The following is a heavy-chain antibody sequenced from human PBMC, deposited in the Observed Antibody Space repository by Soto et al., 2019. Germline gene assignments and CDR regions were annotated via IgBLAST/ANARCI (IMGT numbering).Heavy chain of an antibody. CDR1: GFTFSSYW. V-gene: IGHV3-7*01. Sequence: GGSLRLSCAASGFTFSSYWMSWVRQAPGKGLEWVANIKPDGSKTNYVDSVKGRLTISRDNARSSLYLQVNSLRADDSAVYYCARDPVRGDGYTLDFWGQGALVTVSS. CDR3: ARDPVRGDGYTLDF. CDR2: IKPDGSKT. J-gene: IGHJ4*02. D-gene: IGHD3-10*01.